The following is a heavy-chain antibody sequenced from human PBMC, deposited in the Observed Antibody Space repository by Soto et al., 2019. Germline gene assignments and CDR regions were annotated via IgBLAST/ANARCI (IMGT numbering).Heavy chain of an antibody. CDR3: ASKGAVVTLGNYYYYGMDV. Sequence: QVQLVESGGGLVKPGGSLRLSCAASGFTFSDYYMSWIRQAPGKGLEWVSYISSSGSTIYYADSVKGRFTISRDNAXNXLXXQMNSLRAEDTAVYYCASKGAVVTLGNYYYYGMDVWGQGTTVTVSS. CDR2: ISSSGSTI. J-gene: IGHJ6*02. D-gene: IGHD7-27*01. V-gene: IGHV3-11*01. CDR1: GFTFSDYY.